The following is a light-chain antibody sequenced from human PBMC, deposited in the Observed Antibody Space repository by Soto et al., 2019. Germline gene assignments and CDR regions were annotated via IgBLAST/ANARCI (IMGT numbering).Light chain of an antibody. CDR1: SSDVGSYNV. CDR2: DVT. V-gene: IGLV2-23*02. J-gene: IGLJ1*01. Sequence: QSALTQPASVSGYPGQSITISCTGTSSDVGSYNVVSWYQHHPGKAPKLMIYDVTKRPSGVSNRFSGSKSGNTASLTISGLQYEDEDYYYCCSYAGSSTYVFGTGTKVTVL. CDR3: CSYAGSSTYV.